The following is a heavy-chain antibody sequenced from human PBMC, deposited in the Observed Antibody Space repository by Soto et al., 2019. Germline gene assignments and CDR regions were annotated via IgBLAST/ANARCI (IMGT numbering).Heavy chain of an antibody. D-gene: IGHD3-10*01. CDR2: IRSKAYGGTT. CDR3: TRDSGSGNYYYYYGMDV. V-gene: IGHV3-49*03. J-gene: IGHJ6*02. Sequence: PGGSLRLSCTASGFTFGDYAMSWFRQAPGKGLEWVGFIRSKAYGGTTEYAASVKGRFTISRDDSKSIAYLQMNSLKTEDTAVYYCTRDSGSGNYYYYYGMDVWGQGTTVTVSS. CDR1: GFTFGDYA.